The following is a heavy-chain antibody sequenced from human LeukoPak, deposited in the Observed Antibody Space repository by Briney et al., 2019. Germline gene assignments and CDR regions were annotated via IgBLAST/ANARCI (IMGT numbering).Heavy chain of an antibody. J-gene: IGHJ4*01. V-gene: IGHV3-74*01. Sequence: PGGSLRLSCAASGFTFSNHAMSWVRQAPGKGLVWVSRINSDGTGTYADSVKGRFTISRDNANNTLYLQMNSLRADDTAVYYCTRDARNCHSSGCWKPSDYWGPGDLVTVSS. CDR2: INSDGTGT. CDR1: GFTFSNHA. D-gene: IGHD3-22*01. CDR3: TRDARNCHSSGCWKPSDY.